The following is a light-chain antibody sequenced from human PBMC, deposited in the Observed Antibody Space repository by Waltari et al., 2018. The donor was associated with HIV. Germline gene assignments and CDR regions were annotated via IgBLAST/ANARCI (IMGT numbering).Light chain of an antibody. J-gene: IGKJ3*01. CDR2: GAS. V-gene: IGKV3-20*01. CDR3: QKCGSSPR. Sequence: EILLTQSPGTLSLSPGERATLSCRASQSVSSTYLAWYQQKPGQAPRLLIYGASSRATGIPDRFSGSGSGTDFTLTISRLEPEDFAVYYCQKCGSSPRFGPGTKVDIK. CDR1: QSVSSTY.